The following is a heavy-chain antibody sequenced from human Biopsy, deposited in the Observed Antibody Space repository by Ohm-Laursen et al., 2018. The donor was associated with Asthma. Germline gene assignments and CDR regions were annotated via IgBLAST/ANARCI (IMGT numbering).Heavy chain of an antibody. D-gene: IGHD3-10*01. V-gene: IGHV1-18*01. J-gene: IGHJ6*02. CDR3: ARAVDYSHYYGVDV. CDR2: ISVYNGNT. CDR1: GYTFNSAG. Sequence: ASVKVSCKISGYTFNSAGITWVRQAPGQGLEWMGWISVYNGNTKVAQKLQDRVTMITDTSTSTAYMELRSLRSDDTAVYFCARAVDYSHYYGVDVWGQGTTVTVS.